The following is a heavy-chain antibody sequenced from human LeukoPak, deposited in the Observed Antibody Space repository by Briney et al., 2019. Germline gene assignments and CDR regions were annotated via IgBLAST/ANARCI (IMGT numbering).Heavy chain of an antibody. J-gene: IGHJ4*02. Sequence: PGGSLRLSCAASGFTVSNNYMSWVRQAPGKGLDWVSIIYRGGSTYYADSVKDRFTISRDNSKNTVYLQMNSLRAEDTAVYYCAKDLKAIVVVVTATFDYWGQGTLVTVSS. D-gene: IGHD2-15*01. CDR2: IYRGGST. CDR1: GFTVSNNY. V-gene: IGHV3-66*01. CDR3: AKDLKAIVVVVTATFDY.